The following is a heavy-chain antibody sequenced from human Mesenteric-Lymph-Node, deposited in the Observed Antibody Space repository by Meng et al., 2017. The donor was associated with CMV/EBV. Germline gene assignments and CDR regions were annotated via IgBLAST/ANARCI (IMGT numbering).Heavy chain of an antibody. V-gene: IGHV4-59*01. D-gene: IGHD4/OR15-4a*01. CDR3: ARDDYGGLDS. Sequence: SETLSLTCTVSGGSISGYYWTWIRQPPGKGLEWIGYIYYTGSTNYNPSLKSRVTIPVDTSKNQFSLKSSSVTAADTAVYYCARDDYGGLDSWGQGTLVTVSS. CDR2: IYYTGST. J-gene: IGHJ4*02. CDR1: GGSISGYY.